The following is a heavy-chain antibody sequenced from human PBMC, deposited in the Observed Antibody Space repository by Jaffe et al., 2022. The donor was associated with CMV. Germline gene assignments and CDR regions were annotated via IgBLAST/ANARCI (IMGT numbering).Heavy chain of an antibody. CDR1: GFSFSDYY. J-gene: IGHJ4*02. D-gene: IGHD5-12*01. V-gene: IGHV3-11*06. CDR2: ISSSSSYT. CDR3: ARHYSTTWEVAYDH. Sequence: QVHLVDSGGGLVKPGGSLRLSCAASGFSFSDYYMSWVRQTPGKGLEWVSYISSSSSYTMYADSVKGRFTISRDNAKNSLYLQMDRLRAEDTAVYYCARHYSTTWEVAYDHWGQGTLVTVSS.